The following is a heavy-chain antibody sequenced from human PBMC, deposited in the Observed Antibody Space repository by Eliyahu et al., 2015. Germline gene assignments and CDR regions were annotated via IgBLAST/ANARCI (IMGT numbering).Heavy chain of an antibody. J-gene: IGHJ6*02. Sequence: QVQLQQWGAGLLKPSETLSLTCAXYXGSFSXXYWXXIRQPPGKGLEWIGEINHSGSTNYNPSLKSRVTISVDTSKNQFSLKLSSVTAADTAVYYCARGPRIFGDPMDVWGQGTTVTVSS. CDR2: INHSGST. D-gene: IGHD3-3*01. CDR3: ARGPRIFGDPMDV. CDR1: XGSFSXXY. V-gene: IGHV4-34*01.